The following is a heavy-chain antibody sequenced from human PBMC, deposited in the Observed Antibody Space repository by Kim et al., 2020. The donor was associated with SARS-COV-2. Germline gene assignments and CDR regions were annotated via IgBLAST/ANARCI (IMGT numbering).Heavy chain of an antibody. D-gene: IGHD6-19*01. J-gene: IGHJ4*02. V-gene: IGHV4-34*01. CDR3: ARGRRYSSGWYNY. Sequence: YTPYLRSRVTISVDTSKNQFSLKLSSVTAADTAVYYCARGRRYSSGWYNYWGQGTLVTVSS.